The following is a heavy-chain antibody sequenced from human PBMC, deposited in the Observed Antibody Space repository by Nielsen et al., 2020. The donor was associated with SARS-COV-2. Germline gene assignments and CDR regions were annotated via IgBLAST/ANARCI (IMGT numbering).Heavy chain of an antibody. CDR1: GFTFDDYT. V-gene: IGHV3-43*01. CDR3: ARVLVAATRAFDY. Sequence: GESLKISCVASGFTFDDYTMHWVRQPPGKGLEWVALLTWDGETTYYADSVKGRFTISRDNAKNSLYLQMNSLRAEDTAVYYCARVLVAATRAFDYWGQGTLVTVSS. J-gene: IGHJ4*02. D-gene: IGHD2-15*01. CDR2: LTWDGETT.